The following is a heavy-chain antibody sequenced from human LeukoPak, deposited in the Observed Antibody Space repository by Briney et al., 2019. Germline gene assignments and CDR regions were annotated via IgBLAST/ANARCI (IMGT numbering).Heavy chain of an antibody. CDR1: GFTFSSYA. D-gene: IGHD3-3*01. CDR3: GKALDYDFWGGYPGVDL. J-gene: IGHJ5*02. CDR2: ISGSGGST. Sequence: GGSLRLSCAASGFTFSSYAMSWVRQAPGKGLEWVSAISGSGGSTYYADSVKGRFTISRDNSKNTLYLQMNSLRAEDTAVYYWGKALDYDFWGGYPGVDLWGQGTLVPVSS. V-gene: IGHV3-23*01.